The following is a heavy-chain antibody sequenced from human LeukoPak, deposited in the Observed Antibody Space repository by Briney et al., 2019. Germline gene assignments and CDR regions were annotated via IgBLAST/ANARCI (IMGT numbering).Heavy chain of an antibody. D-gene: IGHD6-13*01. Sequence: SETLSLTCTVSGGSISSSSYYWGWIRQPPGKGLEWIGRIYYSGSTYYNPSLKSRVTISVDTSKNQFSLKLSSVTAADTAVYYCARHLRQQLVRRYFDYWGQGTLVTVSS. J-gene: IGHJ4*02. CDR3: ARHLRQQLVRRYFDY. V-gene: IGHV4-39*01. CDR1: GGSISSSSYY. CDR2: IYYSGST.